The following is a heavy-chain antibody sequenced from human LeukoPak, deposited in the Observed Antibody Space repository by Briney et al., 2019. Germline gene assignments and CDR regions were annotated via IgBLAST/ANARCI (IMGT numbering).Heavy chain of an antibody. D-gene: IGHD3-10*01. CDR3: ARMAGGWY. V-gene: IGHV3-64*01. J-gene: IGHJ4*02. CDR2: ISSNGGST. Sequence: PGGSLRLSCAASGFTFSSYAMHWVRQAPGKGLEYVSAISSNGGSTYYANSVKGRFTISGDNSKNTLYLQMGSLRAEDTAVYYRARMAGGWYWGQGTLVTVSS. CDR1: GFTFSSYA.